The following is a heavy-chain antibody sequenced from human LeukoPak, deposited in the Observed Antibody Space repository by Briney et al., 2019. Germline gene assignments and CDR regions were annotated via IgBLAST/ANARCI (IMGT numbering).Heavy chain of an antibody. CDR2: ISYDGSNK. CDR3: ARETSDWYFDL. V-gene: IGHV3-30-3*01. J-gene: IGHJ2*01. D-gene: IGHD1-26*01. Sequence: GRSLRLSCAASGFTFSSYAMHWVRRAPGKGLEWVAVISYDGSNKYYADSVKGRFTSSRDNSKNTLYLQINSLRAEDTAVYYCARETSDWYFDLWGRGTLVTVSS. CDR1: GFTFSSYA.